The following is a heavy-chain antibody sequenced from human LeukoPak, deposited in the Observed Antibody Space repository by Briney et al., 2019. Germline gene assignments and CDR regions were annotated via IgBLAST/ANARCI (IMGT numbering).Heavy chain of an antibody. D-gene: IGHD6-13*01. CDR3: ARELGYSSSWYGMDV. CDR1: GGTFSSYA. CDR2: IIPILGIA. V-gene: IGHV1-69*04. Sequence: ASVRVSCKASGGTFSSYAISWVRQAPGQGLEWMGRIIPILGIANYAQKFQGRVTITADKSTSTAYMELSSLRSEDTAVYYCARELGYSSSWYGMDVWGQGTTVTVS. J-gene: IGHJ6*02.